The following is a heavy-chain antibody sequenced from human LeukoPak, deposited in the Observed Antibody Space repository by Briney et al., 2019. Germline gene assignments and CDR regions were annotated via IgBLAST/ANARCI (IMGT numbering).Heavy chain of an antibody. CDR1: GFSFSTYE. J-gene: IGHJ4*02. V-gene: IGHV3-48*03. Sequence: GGSLRLSCAASGFSFSTYEMNWVRQAPGKGLEWVSHITSSSYAYYADSVKGRFTISRDNARNSLYLQMNSLRAEDTAIYYCARDLAAPRGFFDYWGQGTLVTASS. CDR2: ITSSSYA. D-gene: IGHD6-6*01. CDR3: ARDLAAPRGFFDY.